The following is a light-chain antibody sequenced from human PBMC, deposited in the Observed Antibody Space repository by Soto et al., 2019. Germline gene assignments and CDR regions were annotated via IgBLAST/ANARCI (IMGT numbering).Light chain of an antibody. V-gene: IGKV3-20*01. CDR2: GTT. Sequence: ETVLTQSPGTLSLSPGERATLSCRASQSVSTNYLAWYQQKPGLAPRLVIYGTTSRATGIPDRFSGSGSGTDFTLTISRREPEDVAGYYCQQYSGSSYTFGQGTKLEI. CDR1: QSVSTNY. CDR3: QQYSGSSYT. J-gene: IGKJ2*01.